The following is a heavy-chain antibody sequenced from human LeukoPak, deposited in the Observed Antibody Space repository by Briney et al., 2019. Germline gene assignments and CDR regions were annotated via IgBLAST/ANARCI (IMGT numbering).Heavy chain of an antibody. J-gene: IGHJ4*02. Sequence: GGSLRLSCAASGFTFSSYPMSWVRQAPGKGLEWVSAISGSGGSTYYADSVKGRFTISRDNSKNTLYLQMNSLRAEDTAVYYCAKDLDGDYRLDYWGQGTLVTVSS. CDR2: ISGSGGST. D-gene: IGHD4-17*01. CDR1: GFTFSSYP. V-gene: IGHV3-23*01. CDR3: AKDLDGDYRLDY.